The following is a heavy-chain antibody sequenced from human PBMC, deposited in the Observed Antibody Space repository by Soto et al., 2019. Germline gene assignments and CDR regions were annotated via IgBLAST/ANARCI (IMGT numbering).Heavy chain of an antibody. Sequence: QVQLMQSGAEVRKPGASVRLSCETSGYNFNQYYIHWVRQAPGQGLEWMGIINLRGGTTEYAHKFRARVTVTGDTSTRTAYMELRSLRSDDTAIYFCARGHDDSDVPRWDYWGQGTLVTVSS. D-gene: IGHD4-17*01. J-gene: IGHJ4*02. V-gene: IGHV1-46*02. CDR3: ARGHDDSDVPRWDY. CDR1: GYNFNQYY. CDR2: INLRGGTT.